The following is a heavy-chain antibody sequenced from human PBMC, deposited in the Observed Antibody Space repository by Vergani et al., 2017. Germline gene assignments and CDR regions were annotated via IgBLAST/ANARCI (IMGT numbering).Heavy chain of an antibody. D-gene: IGHD2-2*01. CDR3: ARDIRRYCSSTSCWVPMDI. J-gene: IGHJ6*04. CDR2: ITYDGSNK. Sequence: QVQLVESGGGVVQPGRSLRLSCAASGFTFSSYAMHWVRQAPGKGLEWEAVITYDGSNKYYADSVKGRFTISRYNSKNKLDLQMKCLRAEDTAVDYCARDIRRYCSSTSCWVPMDIWGKGTTVTVSS. V-gene: IGHV3-30-3*01. CDR1: GFTFSSYA.